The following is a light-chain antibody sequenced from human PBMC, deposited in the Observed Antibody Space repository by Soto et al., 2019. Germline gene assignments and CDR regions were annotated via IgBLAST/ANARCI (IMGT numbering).Light chain of an antibody. J-gene: IGLJ2*01. V-gene: IGLV4-60*03. CDR1: SGHISHI. CDR2: LEGSGSF. Sequence: QSVLTQSSSASASLGSSVKLTCTLSSGHISHIIAWHQQQPGKAPRYLMKLEGSGSFNKGSGVPDRFSGSSSGADRYLTISNLQSEDEADYYCETWDSNTRVFGGGTQLTVL. CDR3: ETWDSNTRV.